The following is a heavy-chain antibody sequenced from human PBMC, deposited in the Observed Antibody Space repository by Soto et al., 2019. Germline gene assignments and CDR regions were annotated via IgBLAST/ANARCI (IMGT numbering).Heavy chain of an antibody. J-gene: IGHJ4*02. CDR2: IYYSGST. CDR3: ASTLNDSSGYYY. Sequence: SETLSLTCTVSGGSISSGCYYWSWIRQHPGKGLEWIGYIYYSGSTYYNPSLKSRVTISVDTSKNQFSLKLSSVTAADTAVYYCASTLNDSSGYYYWGQGTLVTVSS. D-gene: IGHD3-22*01. V-gene: IGHV4-31*03. CDR1: GGSISSGCYY.